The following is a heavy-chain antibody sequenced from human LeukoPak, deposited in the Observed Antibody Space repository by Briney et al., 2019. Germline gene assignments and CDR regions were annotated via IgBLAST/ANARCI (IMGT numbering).Heavy chain of an antibody. V-gene: IGHV3-30*18. CDR2: ISYDGSNK. CDR3: AKDFNSSGLDY. CDR1: GFTFSSYG. J-gene: IGHJ4*02. Sequence: PGGSLRLPCAASGFTFSSYGMHWVRQAPGKGLEWVAVISYDGSNKYYTDSVKGRFTISRDNSKNTLYLQMNSLRAEDTAVYYCAKDFNSSGLDYWGQGTLVTVSS. D-gene: IGHD3-22*01.